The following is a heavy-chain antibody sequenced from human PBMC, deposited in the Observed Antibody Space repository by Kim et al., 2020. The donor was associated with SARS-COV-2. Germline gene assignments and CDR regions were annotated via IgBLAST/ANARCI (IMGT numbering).Heavy chain of an antibody. CDR3: ARDRLLWFGELLTTYYYYGMDV. Sequence: ASVKVSCKASGYTFTSYYMHWVRQAPGQGLEWMGIINPSGGSTSYAQKFQGRVTMTRDTSTSTVYMELSSLRSEDTAVYYCARDRLLWFGELLTTYYYYGMDVWGQGTTVTVYS. CDR2: INPSGGST. J-gene: IGHJ6*02. V-gene: IGHV1-46*01. D-gene: IGHD3-10*01. CDR1: GYTFTSYY.